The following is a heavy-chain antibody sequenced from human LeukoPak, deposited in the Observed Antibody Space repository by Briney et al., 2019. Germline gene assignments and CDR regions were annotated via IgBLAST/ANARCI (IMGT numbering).Heavy chain of an antibody. D-gene: IGHD3/OR15-3a*01. CDR3: ARQTGSGLFILP. V-gene: IGHV4-61*02. CDR2: IYTSEST. CDR1: GGSISSSNYY. J-gene: IGHJ4*02. Sequence: NSSETLSLTCSVSGGSISSSNYYWSWIRQPAGKGLEWIGRIYTSESTNYNPSLKSRVTISVDTSRNQFSLRLTSVTAADTAVYYCARQTGSGLFILPGGQGTLVTVSS.